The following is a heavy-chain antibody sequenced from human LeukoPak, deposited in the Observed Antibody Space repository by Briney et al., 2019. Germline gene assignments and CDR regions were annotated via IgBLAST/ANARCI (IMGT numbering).Heavy chain of an antibody. CDR2: INPNSGGT. CDR1: GYTXTGYY. J-gene: IGHJ4*02. CDR3: ARGGEYSRSSSTY. Sequence: ASVKVSCKASGYTXTGYYMHWVRQAPGQGLEWMGWINPNSGGTNYAQKFQGRVTVTRDTSISTAYMELSTLRSDDTAVYYCARGGEYSRSSSTYWGQGTLVTVSS. D-gene: IGHD6-6*01. V-gene: IGHV1-2*02.